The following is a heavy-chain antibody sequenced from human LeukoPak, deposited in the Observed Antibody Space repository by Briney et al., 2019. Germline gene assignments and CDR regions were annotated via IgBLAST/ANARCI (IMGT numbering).Heavy chain of an antibody. CDR3: ARGLPYCGGDCYSYFDY. Sequence: PGRSLRLSCAASGFTFSIYAMYWVRQAPGKGLEWVAAISYDGSNKYYADSVKGRFTISRDNSKNTLYLQMNSLRAEDTAVYYCARGLPYCGGDCYSYFDYWGQGTLVTVSS. V-gene: IGHV3-30-3*01. J-gene: IGHJ4*02. D-gene: IGHD2-21*02. CDR2: ISYDGSNK. CDR1: GFTFSIYA.